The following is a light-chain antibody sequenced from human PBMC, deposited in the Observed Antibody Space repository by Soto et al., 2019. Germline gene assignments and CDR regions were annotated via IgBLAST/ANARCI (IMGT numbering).Light chain of an antibody. V-gene: IGKV1-33*01. J-gene: IGKJ1*01. Sequence: DIQMTQSPSSLSASVGDRVTITCQASQDISNYLNWYQQKPGKAPKLLIYDASNLETGVPGRISGSGSGTDFTLKISRVEADDVGIYYCMQALQSPPWTFGQGTKVDIK. CDR1: QDISNY. CDR2: DAS. CDR3: MQALQSPPWT.